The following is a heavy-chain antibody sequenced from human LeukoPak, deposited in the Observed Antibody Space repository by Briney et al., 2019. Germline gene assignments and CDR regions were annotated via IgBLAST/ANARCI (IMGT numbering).Heavy chain of an antibody. D-gene: IGHD4-17*01. J-gene: IGHJ4*02. V-gene: IGHV1-69*04. CDR2: IIPILGIA. CDR1: GGTFSSYA. CDR3: ATEEYEDYVRDFDY. Sequence: SVKVSRKASGGTFSSYAISWVRQAPGQGLEWMGRIIPILGIANYAQKFQGRVTITADKSTSTAYMELSSLRSEDTAVYYCATEEYEDYVRDFDYWGQGTLVTVSS.